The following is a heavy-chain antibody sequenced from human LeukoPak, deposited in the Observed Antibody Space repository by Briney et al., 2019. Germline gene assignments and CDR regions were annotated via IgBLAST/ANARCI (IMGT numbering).Heavy chain of an antibody. V-gene: IGHV1-2*04. J-gene: IGHJ5*02. CDR2: INPNSGGT. CDR3: ARDQQFNWFDP. CDR1: GYTFTGYY. D-gene: IGHD4-11*01. Sequence: ASVKVSCKASGYTFTGYYMHWVRQAPGQGLELMRWINPNSGGTNYAQKFQGWVTMTRDTSISTAYMELSRLRSDDTAVYYCARDQQFNWFDPWGQGTLVTVSS.